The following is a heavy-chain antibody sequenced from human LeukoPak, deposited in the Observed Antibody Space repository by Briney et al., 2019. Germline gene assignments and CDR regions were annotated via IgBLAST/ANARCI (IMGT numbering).Heavy chain of an antibody. CDR1: GFTFSSYW. CDR3: VKDRYSSGFSSYFDH. J-gene: IGHJ4*02. V-gene: IGHV3-74*01. Sequence: PGGSLRLSCAASGFTFSSYWMHWVRQAPGKGLLWVSRINSDGRSTGYADSVKGRFSISRDNSKNTLYLQMSTLRTGDTAVYYCVKDRYSSGFSSYFDHWGQGTLVTVSS. D-gene: IGHD6-19*01. CDR2: INSDGRST.